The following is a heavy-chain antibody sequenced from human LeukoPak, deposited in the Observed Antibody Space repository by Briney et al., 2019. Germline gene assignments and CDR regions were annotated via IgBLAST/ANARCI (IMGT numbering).Heavy chain of an antibody. Sequence: SETLSLTCAVYGESFSGYYWSWIRQPPGKGLTWIGEINHSGIINYNPSLKSRVTISLDTSKSQFSLKLSSVTAAATAVYYCARGKYDSGGYYLDYWGQGTLVTVSS. D-gene: IGHD3-22*01. CDR2: INHSGII. CDR1: GESFSGYY. CDR3: ARGKYDSGGYYLDY. J-gene: IGHJ4*02. V-gene: IGHV4-34*01.